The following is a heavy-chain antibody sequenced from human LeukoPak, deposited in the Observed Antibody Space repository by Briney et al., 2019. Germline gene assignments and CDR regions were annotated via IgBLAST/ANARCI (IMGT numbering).Heavy chain of an antibody. J-gene: IGHJ3*02. CDR3: AGQWLVRAFDI. Sequence: PSETLSLTCAVYGGSFSGYYWSWIRQPPGKGLEWIGEINHSGSTNYNPSLKSRVTISVDTSKNQFSLKLSSVTAADTAVYYCAGQWLVRAFDIWGHGTMVTVSS. CDR1: GGSFSGYY. V-gene: IGHV4-34*01. D-gene: IGHD6-19*01. CDR2: INHSGST.